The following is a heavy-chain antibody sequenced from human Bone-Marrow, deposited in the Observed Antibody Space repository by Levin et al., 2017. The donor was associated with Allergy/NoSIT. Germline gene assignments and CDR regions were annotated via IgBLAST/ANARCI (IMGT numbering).Heavy chain of an antibody. Sequence: SQTLSLTCVVKGVSMNTLYWWSWVRQPPGKGLEWIGEISHSGSPNYNPSLKSRVLLSMDESKNQFSLTLTSVTAADTAIYYCARGRIAVAGTDWFDPWGPGTLVTVSS. CDR2: ISHSGSP. D-gene: IGHD6-19*01. CDR3: ARGRIAVAGTDWFDP. V-gene: IGHV4/OR15-8*01. J-gene: IGHJ5*02. CDR1: GVSMNTLYW.